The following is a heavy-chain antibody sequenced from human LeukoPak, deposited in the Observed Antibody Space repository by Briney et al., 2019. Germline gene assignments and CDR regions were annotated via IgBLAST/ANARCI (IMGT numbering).Heavy chain of an antibody. Sequence: GRSLRLSCAASGFTFSSYGMHWVRQAPGMGLEWVAVISYDGSNKYYADSVKGRFTISRDNSKNTLYLQMNSLRAEDTAVYYCAKEAGANYFDYWGQGTLVTVSS. CDR2: ISYDGSNK. J-gene: IGHJ4*02. CDR1: GFTFSSYG. V-gene: IGHV3-30*18. CDR3: AKEAGANYFDY. D-gene: IGHD3-10*01.